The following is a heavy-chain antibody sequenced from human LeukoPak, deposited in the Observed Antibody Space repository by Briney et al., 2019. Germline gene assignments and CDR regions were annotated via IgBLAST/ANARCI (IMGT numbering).Heavy chain of an antibody. Sequence: PGGSLRLSCAASGFTVSSHYMSWVRQAPGKGLEWVSVIYSDGSIYYADPVRGRFTISRDNSRNTLYLQMNNLRAEDTAVYYCARGLVEMATIYFDYWGQGTLVTVSS. CDR1: GFTVSSHY. CDR3: ARGLVEMATIYFDY. D-gene: IGHD5-24*01. V-gene: IGHV3-53*01. J-gene: IGHJ4*02. CDR2: IYSDGSI.